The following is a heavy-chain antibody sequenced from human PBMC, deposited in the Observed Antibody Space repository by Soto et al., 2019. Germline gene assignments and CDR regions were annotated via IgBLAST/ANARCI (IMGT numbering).Heavy chain of an antibody. CDR3: ARYIAVAGTIDY. CDR2: INPNSGGT. D-gene: IGHD6-19*01. V-gene: IGHV1-2*02. CDR1: GYTFTGYY. Sequence: GASVKVSCKASGYTFTGYYMHWVRQAPGQGLEWMGWINPNSGGTNYAQKFQGRVTMTWDTSISTAYMELSRLRSDDTAVYYCARYIAVAGTIDYWGQGTLVTVSS. J-gene: IGHJ4*02.